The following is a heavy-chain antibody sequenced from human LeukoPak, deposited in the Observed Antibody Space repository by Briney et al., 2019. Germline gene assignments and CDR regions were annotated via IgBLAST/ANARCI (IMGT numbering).Heavy chain of an antibody. J-gene: IGHJ6*02. V-gene: IGHV3-30*03. Sequence: GGSLRLSCAASGFTFSSYGMHWVRQAPGKGLEWVAVISYDGSNKYYADSVKGRFTISRDNSKNTLYLQMNSLRAEDTAVYYCARDLGPEMATISPSWYGMDVWGQGTTVTVSS. CDR1: GFTFSSYG. CDR2: ISYDGSNK. CDR3: ARDLGPEMATISPSWYGMDV. D-gene: IGHD5-24*01.